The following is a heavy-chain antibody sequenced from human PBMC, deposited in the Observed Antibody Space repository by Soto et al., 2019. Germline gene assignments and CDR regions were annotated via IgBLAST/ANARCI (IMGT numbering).Heavy chain of an antibody. Sequence: EVQLVESGGGLVQPGGSLRLSCAASGFTFSDHYMDWVRQAPGKGLEWIGRIKNKPKSYTTQYAASVKGRITISRDDSINSLHLQMESLRADDTAVYYCARYIVATKYLDYWGQGTLVTVSS. J-gene: IGHJ4*02. CDR1: GFTFSDHY. D-gene: IGHD5-12*01. CDR2: IKNKPKSYTT. V-gene: IGHV3-72*01. CDR3: ARYIVATKYLDY.